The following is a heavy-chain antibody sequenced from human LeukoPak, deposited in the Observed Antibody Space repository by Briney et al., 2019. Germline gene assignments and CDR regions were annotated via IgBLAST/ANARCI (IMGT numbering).Heavy chain of an antibody. CDR1: GYTFTGYY. V-gene: IGHV1-2*02. CDR3: AITYYYDSSGYSPSFDP. Sequence: ASVKVSCKASGYTFTGYYMHWVRQAHGQGLEWMGWINPNSGGTNYAQKFQGRVTMTRDTSISTAYMELSRLRSDDTAVYYCAITYYYDSSGYSPSFDPWGQGTLVTVSS. D-gene: IGHD3-22*01. J-gene: IGHJ5*02. CDR2: INPNSGGT.